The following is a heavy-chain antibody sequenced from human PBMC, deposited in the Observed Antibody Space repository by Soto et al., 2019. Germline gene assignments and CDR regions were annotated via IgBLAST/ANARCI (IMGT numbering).Heavy chain of an antibody. V-gene: IGHV3-23*01. CDR1: GFTFSSYA. D-gene: IGHD3-10*01. J-gene: IGHJ5*02. Sequence: GGSLRLSCAASGFTFSSYAMSWVRQAPGKGLEWVSAISGSGGSTYYADSVKGRFTISRDNSKNTLYLQMNSLRAEDTAVYYCAKVPRSGSYYNWFDPWGQGTLVTVSS. CDR2: ISGSGGST. CDR3: AKVPRSGSYYNWFDP.